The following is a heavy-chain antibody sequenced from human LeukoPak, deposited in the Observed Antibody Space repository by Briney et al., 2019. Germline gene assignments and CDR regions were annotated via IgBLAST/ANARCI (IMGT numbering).Heavy chain of an antibody. CDR2: IWYDGSNK. CDR1: GFTFSSYG. CDR3: ARDLRDPPYYGMDV. Sequence: QTGGSLRLSCAASGFTFSSYGMHWVRQAPGKGLEWVAVIWYDGSNKYYADSVKGRFTISRDNSKNTLYLQMNSLRAEDTAVYYFARDLRDPPYYGMDVWGQGTTVTVSS. V-gene: IGHV3-33*01. J-gene: IGHJ6*02.